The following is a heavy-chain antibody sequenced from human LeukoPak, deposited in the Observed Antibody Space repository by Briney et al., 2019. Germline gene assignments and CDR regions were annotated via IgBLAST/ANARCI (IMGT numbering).Heavy chain of an antibody. CDR1: GYTFTSYA. D-gene: IGHD3-22*01. J-gene: IGHJ5*02. V-gene: IGHV1-3*01. CDR2: INAGNGNT. Sequence: ASVKVSCKASGYTFTSYAMDWVRQAPGQRLEWMGWINAGNGNTKYSQKFQDRVTITRDTSASTAYMEVSSLRSEDTAVYYCARDKGGVTGHYYDSSGTEEDNWFDPWGQGTLVTVSS. CDR3: ARDKGGVTGHYYDSSGTEEDNWFDP.